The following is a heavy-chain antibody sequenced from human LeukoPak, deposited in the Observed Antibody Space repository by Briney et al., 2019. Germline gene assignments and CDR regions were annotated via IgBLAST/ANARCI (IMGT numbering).Heavy chain of an antibody. D-gene: IGHD6-6*01. Sequence: PGGSLRLSCAASGFTFSSYAMSWVRQAPGTGLEWVSTISGSGENTYYADSVKGRFTISRDNSQNTLYLQMNSLRAEDTAVYYCAKDRRSSSPRTFDYWGQGTLVTVSS. CDR2: ISGSGENT. J-gene: IGHJ4*02. CDR3: AKDRRSSSPRTFDY. V-gene: IGHV3-23*01. CDR1: GFTFSSYA.